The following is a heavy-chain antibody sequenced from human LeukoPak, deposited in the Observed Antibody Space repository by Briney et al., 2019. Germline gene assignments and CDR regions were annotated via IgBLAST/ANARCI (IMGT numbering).Heavy chain of an antibody. D-gene: IGHD2-2*01. CDR2: ISAYNGNT. CDR3: ARAYDTVVVPAAGFDY. V-gene: IGHV1-18*01. Sequence: ASVKVSCKASGYTFTSYGISWVRQAPGQGLEWMGWISAYNGNTNYAQKLQGRVTMTTDTSTSTAYMELRSLRSDDTAVYYCARAYDTVVVPAAGFDYWGQGTLVTVSS. J-gene: IGHJ4*02. CDR1: GYTFTSYG.